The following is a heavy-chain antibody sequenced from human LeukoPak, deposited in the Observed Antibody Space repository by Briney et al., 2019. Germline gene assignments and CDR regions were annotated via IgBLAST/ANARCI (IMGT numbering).Heavy chain of an antibody. Sequence: SETLSLTCTVSGGAITSHYWTWIRQSPVKGLEWIGDISNSGSTSYNPSLKSRVTISVDTSKNQFSLKLSSVTAADTAVYYCARRIASEEYFDYWGQGTLVTVSS. CDR1: GGAITSHY. V-gene: IGHV4-59*11. CDR2: ISNSGST. D-gene: IGHD2/OR15-2a*01. CDR3: ARRIASEEYFDY. J-gene: IGHJ4*02.